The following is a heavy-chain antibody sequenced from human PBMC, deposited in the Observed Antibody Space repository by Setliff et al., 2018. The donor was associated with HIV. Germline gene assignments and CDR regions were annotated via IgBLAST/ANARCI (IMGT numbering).Heavy chain of an antibody. CDR1: GFTVTTYW. Sequence: GGSLRLSWAASGFTVTTYWMSWVRQAPGKGLEWVANIKQDGSNTRYADSVKGRFTISRDNVKNTLYLQMNSLRGEDTAVYFCARGYYGSDLQNGMDVWGQGTTVTVSS. J-gene: IGHJ6*02. CDR2: IKQDGSNT. CDR3: ARGYYGSDLQNGMDV. V-gene: IGHV3-7*01. D-gene: IGHD3-10*01.